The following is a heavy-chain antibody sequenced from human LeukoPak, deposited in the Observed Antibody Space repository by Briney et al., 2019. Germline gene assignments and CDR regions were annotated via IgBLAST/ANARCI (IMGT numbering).Heavy chain of an antibody. V-gene: IGHV4-34*01. J-gene: IGHJ6*02. CDR3: ARGRITVTTSHYNGMDV. CDR2: INHSGST. D-gene: IGHD4-17*01. CDR1: GGSFSGYY. Sequence: SETLSLTCAVYGGSFSGYYWSWIRQPPGKGLEWIGEINHSGSTTYNPSLKSRVTISVDTSKNQFSLRLSSVTAADTAVYYCARGRITVTTSHYNGMDVWGQGTTVTVSS.